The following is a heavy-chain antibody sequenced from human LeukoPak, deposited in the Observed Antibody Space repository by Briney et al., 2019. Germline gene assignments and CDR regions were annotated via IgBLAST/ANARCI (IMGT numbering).Heavy chain of an antibody. Sequence: PGGSLRLSCAASGFTFSSYTMNWVRQAPEKGLEWVSSISSSSSYMYHADSVKGRFTISRDNAKNSVYLQMNSLRAEDTAVYYCARDGITIFGAGGMDVWGQGTTVTVSS. CDR3: ARDGITIFGAGGMDV. D-gene: IGHD3-3*01. CDR2: ISSSSSYM. V-gene: IGHV3-21*01. CDR1: GFTFSSYT. J-gene: IGHJ6*02.